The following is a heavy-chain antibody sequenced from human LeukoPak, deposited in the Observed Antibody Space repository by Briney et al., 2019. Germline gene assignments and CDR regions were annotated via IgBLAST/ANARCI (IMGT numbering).Heavy chain of an antibody. CDR2: ISSSSSYI. Sequence: PGGSLRLSCAASGFTFTTYFMNWVRQAPGKGLEWVSSISSSSSYIYYADSVKGRFTISRDNAKNSLSLQMNSLRADDTAVYYCARAVTWIDPWGQGTLVIVYS. V-gene: IGHV3-21*01. CDR3: ARAVTWIDP. J-gene: IGHJ5*02. CDR1: GFTFTTYF.